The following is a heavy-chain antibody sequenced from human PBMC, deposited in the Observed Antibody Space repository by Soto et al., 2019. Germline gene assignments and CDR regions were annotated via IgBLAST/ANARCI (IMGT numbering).Heavy chain of an antibody. CDR3: ARRSVAGPYSGLYFYYGLDV. V-gene: IGHV3-7*03. CDR2: IKQVGSDK. Sequence: GGSLRLSCAASGFSFSNYWMSWVRQAPGKGLEWVANIKQVGSDKYYVDSVKGRFTISRDNAKSSLYLQMNSLRVEDTAVYYCARRSVAGPYSGLYFYYGLDVWGQGTTVTVSS. CDR1: GFSFSNYW. D-gene: IGHD6-19*01. J-gene: IGHJ6*02.